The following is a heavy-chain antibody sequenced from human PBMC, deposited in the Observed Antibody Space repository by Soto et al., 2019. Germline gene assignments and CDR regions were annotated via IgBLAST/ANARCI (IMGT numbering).Heavy chain of an antibody. D-gene: IGHD2-2*03. J-gene: IGHJ3*02. Sequence: PGESLKISCKTSGYSFISYWVAWVRQKPGKGLEWMGTFYPGDSTSTYSPSFQGQVTISVDKSISTAYLHLSSLKASDTAMYYCARIIGYCRTNDWSWTFDIWGQGTTVTVSS. V-gene: IGHV5-51*01. CDR1: GYSFISYW. CDR3: ARIIGYCRTNDWSWTFDI. CDR2: FYPGDSTS.